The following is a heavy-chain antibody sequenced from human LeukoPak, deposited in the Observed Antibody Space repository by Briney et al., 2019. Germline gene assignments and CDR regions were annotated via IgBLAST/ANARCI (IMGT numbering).Heavy chain of an antibody. D-gene: IGHD3-3*01. V-gene: IGHV3-30*02. CDR2: IRYDGSNK. CDR1: GFTFSSYG. CDR3: ARERQNKDFWSGGDY. Sequence: GGSLRLSCAASGFTFSSYGMHWVRQAPGKGLEWVAFIRYDGSNKYYADSVKGRFTISRDNSKNTLYLQMNSLRAEDTAVYYCARERQNKDFWSGGDYWGQGALVTVSS. J-gene: IGHJ4*02.